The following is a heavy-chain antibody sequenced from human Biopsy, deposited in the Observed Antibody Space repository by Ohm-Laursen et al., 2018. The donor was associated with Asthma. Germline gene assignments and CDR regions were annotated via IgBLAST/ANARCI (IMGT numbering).Heavy chain of an antibody. J-gene: IGHJ3*02. V-gene: IGHV1-3*01. D-gene: IGHD3-9*01. CDR3: ARTYYDFLTGQVNDAFAM. CDR2: INAGNGNT. Sequence: GASVKVTCKASGYTFINYAIHWVRQAPGQRLEWMGWINAGNGNTKYSQKFQGRVTITRDTSASTAYMDLSSLRSEDTAVYYCARTYYDFLTGQVNDAFAMWGQGTMVTVSS. CDR1: GYTFINYA.